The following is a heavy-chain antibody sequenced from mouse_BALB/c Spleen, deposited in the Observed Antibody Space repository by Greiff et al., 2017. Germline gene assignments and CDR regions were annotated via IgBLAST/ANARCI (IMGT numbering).Heavy chain of an antibody. J-gene: IGHJ3*01. Sequence: EVKLEESGPGLVKPSQSLSLTCTVTGYSITSDYAWNWIRQFPGNKLEWMGYISYSGSTSYNPSLKSRISITRDTSKNQFFLQLNSVTTEDTATYYCARSGDYDVFAYWGQGTLVTVSA. V-gene: IGHV3-2*02. CDR2: ISYSGST. CDR1: GYSITSDYA. CDR3: ARSGDYDVFAY. D-gene: IGHD2-4*01.